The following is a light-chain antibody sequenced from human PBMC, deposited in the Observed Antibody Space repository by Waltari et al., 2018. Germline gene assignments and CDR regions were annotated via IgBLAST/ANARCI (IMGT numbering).Light chain of an antibody. V-gene: IGLV2-14*03. Sequence: QSALPQPAPVSASPGPSIHTSCTGSSSHVVAYKYSSWYQHHPGKAPRLIIYDASKRPSGVSDRFSGSKSGFTASLTISGLQAEDEADYYCSSYTTDNTGVFGGGTKLTVL. CDR2: DAS. CDR1: SSHVVAYKY. J-gene: IGLJ2*01. CDR3: SSYTTDNTGV.